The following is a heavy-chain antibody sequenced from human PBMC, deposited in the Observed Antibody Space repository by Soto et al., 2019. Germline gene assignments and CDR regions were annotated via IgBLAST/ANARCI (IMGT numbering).Heavy chain of an antibody. CDR1: GGSISSSSYY. D-gene: IGHD1-26*01. CDR2: IYYSGST. CDR3: ARSVRSYGYNWFDP. J-gene: IGHJ5*02. Sequence: SETLSLTCTVSGGSISSSSYYWGWIRQPPGKGLEWIGSIYYSGSTYYNPSLKSRVTISVDTSKNQFSLKLSSVTAADTAVYYCARSVRSYGYNWFDPWGQGTLVTVSS. V-gene: IGHV4-39*01.